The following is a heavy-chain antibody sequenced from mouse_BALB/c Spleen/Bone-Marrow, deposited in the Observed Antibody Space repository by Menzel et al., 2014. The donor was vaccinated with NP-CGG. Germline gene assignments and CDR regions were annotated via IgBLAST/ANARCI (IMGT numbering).Heavy chain of an antibody. V-gene: IGHV1S137*01. CDR2: ISSSYGDA. CDR3: ARGLSYYYGTSYYFDY. J-gene: IGHJ2*01. Sequence: VQLQQSGAELVRPGVSVKISCKGSGYTSTDYAMHWVKQSHAKSLEWIGIISSSYGDATYNQKFKGKATMTVDKSSNTAYMELARLTSEDSAIYYCARGLSYYYGTSYYFDYWGQGTTLTVSS. CDR1: GYTSTDYA. D-gene: IGHD1-1*01.